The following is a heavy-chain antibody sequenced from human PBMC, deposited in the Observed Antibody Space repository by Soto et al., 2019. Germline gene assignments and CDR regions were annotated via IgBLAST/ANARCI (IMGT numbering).Heavy chain of an antibody. CDR1: GGSISSYY. J-gene: IGHJ5*02. CDR2: IYYSGST. V-gene: IGHV4-59*01. D-gene: IGHD3-9*01. CDR3: VRGALHFHKLRYFDWLLSNNWFDP. Sequence: SETLSLTCTVSGGSISSYYWSWIRQPPGKGLEWIGYIYYSGSTNYNPSLKSRDTISVDTSKNQFSLKLSSVTAADTAVYYCVRGALHFHKLRYFDWLLSNNWFDPWGQGTLVTVS.